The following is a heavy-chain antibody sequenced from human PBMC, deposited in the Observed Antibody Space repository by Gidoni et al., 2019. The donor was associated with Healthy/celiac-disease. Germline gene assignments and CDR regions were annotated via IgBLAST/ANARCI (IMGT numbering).Heavy chain of an antibody. J-gene: IGHJ6*02. CDR3: ARVVPAASFYSGMDV. CDR2: IIPIFGTA. D-gene: IGHD2-2*01. V-gene: IGHV1-69*01. CDR1: GGTFSSYA. Sequence: QVQLVQSGAAVQKPGSSVKVSCKASGGTFSSYAISWVRQAPGQGLEWMGGIIPIFGTANYAQKFQGRVTITADESTSTAYMELSSLRSEDTAVYYCARVVPAASFYSGMDVWGQGTTVTVSS.